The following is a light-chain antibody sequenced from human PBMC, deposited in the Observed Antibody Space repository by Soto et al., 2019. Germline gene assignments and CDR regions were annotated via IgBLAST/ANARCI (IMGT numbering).Light chain of an antibody. V-gene: IGKV3D-15*01. J-gene: IGKJ1*01. CDR3: QHYNSYSEA. CDR2: DAS. Sequence: EIVMTQSPATLSVSPGETATLSCRASENINTYLAWYQQKPGQAPRLLIYDASSRATGIPDNFSGSGSGTEFTLTISSLQPDDFATYYCQHYNSYSEAFGQGTKVDIK. CDR1: ENINTY.